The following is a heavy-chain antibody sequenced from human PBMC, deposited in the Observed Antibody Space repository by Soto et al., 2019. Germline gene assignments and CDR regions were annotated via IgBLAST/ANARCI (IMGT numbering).Heavy chain of an antibody. CDR1: GFTFSSHA. CDR2: ISYDGSNK. CDR3: AKENGYSSSWFEFDY. Sequence: GGSLRLSCAASGFTFSSHAMHWVRQAPGKGLEWVAFISYDGSNKYYADSVKGRFTISRDNSKNTLYLQMNSLRAEDTAVYYCAKENGYSSSWFEFDYWGQGTLVTVSS. D-gene: IGHD6-13*01. V-gene: IGHV3-30*04. J-gene: IGHJ4*02.